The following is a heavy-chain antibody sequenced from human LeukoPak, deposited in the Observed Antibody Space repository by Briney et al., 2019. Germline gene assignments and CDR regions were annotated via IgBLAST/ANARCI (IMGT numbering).Heavy chain of an antibody. J-gene: IGHJ4*02. CDR3: TTAPRGSLDYGDNVDY. V-gene: IGHV3-15*07. CDR1: GFTFSNAW. CDR2: IKSKTDGGTT. D-gene: IGHD4-17*01. Sequence: GGSLRLSCAASGFTFSNAWMNWVRQAPGKGLEWVGRIKSKTDGGTTDYAAPVKGRFTISRDDSKNTVYLQMNSLKTEDTAVYFCTTAPRGSLDYGDNVDYWGQGTLVTVSS.